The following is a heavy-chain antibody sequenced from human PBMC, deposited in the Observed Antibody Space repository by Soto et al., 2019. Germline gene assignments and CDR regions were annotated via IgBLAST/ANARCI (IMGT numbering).Heavy chain of an antibody. Sequence: ASVKVSCKASGYTFTSYGIHWVRQAPGQRFEWMGWINAANGDTKYSPKFQGRVTITRDTSASTAYMELSSLRSEDTAVYYCVRRHVSATGIDWFDPWGQGTVGTVSS. V-gene: IGHV1-3*01. J-gene: IGHJ5*02. CDR3: VRRHVSATGIDWFDP. CDR2: INAANGDT. CDR1: GYTFTSYG. D-gene: IGHD6-13*01.